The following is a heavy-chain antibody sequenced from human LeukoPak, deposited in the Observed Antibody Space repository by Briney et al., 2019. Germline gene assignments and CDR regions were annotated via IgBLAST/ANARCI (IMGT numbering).Heavy chain of an antibody. CDR3: ARTIFGVVPTYYYYYMDV. CDR2: INPNSGGT. V-gene: IGHV1-2*02. J-gene: IGHJ6*03. D-gene: IGHD3-3*02. CDR1: GYTFTGYY. Sequence: ASVKVSCKASGYTFTGYYMHWVRQAPGQGLEWMGWINPNSGGTNYAQKFQGRVTMTRDTSISTAYMELSRLRSDDTAVYYCARTIFGVVPTYYYYYMDVWGKGTTVTVSS.